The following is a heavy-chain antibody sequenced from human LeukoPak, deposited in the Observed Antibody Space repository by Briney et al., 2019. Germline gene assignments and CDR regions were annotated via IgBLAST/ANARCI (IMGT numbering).Heavy chain of an antibody. CDR1: GFTFSSYG. D-gene: IGHD6-19*01. CDR2: ISGSGGST. Sequence: GGSLRLSCAASGFTFSSYGMSWVRQAPGKGLEWVSAISGSGGSTYYADSVEGRFTISRDNSKLYLQMNSLRAEDTAVYYCAKKGYSYGWRDSYYFDYWGQGTLVTVSS. V-gene: IGHV3-23*01. CDR3: AKKGYSYGWRDSYYFDY. J-gene: IGHJ4*02.